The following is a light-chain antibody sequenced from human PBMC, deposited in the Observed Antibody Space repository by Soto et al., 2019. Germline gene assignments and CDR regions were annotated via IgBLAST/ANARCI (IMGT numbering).Light chain of an antibody. CDR3: QQYGSSPGT. CDR1: QNVNNNY. Sequence: DIVLTQSPGTLSLSPGERATLSCRASQNVNNNYLAWYQQKPGQAPRLLIRGASSRATGLPDRFSGSGSGTAFTLTISRLEPEDFAVYYCQQYGSSPGTFGQGIKLEIK. J-gene: IGKJ2*01. CDR2: GAS. V-gene: IGKV3-20*01.